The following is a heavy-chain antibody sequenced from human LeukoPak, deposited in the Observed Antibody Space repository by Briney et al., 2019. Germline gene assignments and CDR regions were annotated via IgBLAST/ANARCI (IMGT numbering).Heavy chain of an antibody. D-gene: IGHD3-16*01. CDR1: GFSSSSYT. CDR2: ISSGFSST. V-gene: IGHV3-21*01. J-gene: IGHJ4*02. Sequence: KSGGSLRLSCVASGFSSSSYTMNWVRQAPGKGLEWISSISSGFSSTDYADSVKGRFTISRDNAKNSLYLQMSSLRAEDTAVYYCASHVYYFDCWGQGSLVTVSS. CDR3: ASHVYYFDC.